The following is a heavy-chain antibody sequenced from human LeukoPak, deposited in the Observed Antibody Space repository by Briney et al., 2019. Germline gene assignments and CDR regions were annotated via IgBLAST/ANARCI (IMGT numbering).Heavy chain of an antibody. Sequence: SETLSLTCTVSGGSINNFYWSWIRQSPGKGLEWIGYVHSSGRTDYNPSLRGRVSMSADTSKSQPSLRLTSVTAADTAVYFCARHDEECPGEYCFLLSFDYWGPGSLVTVSS. CDR2: VHSSGRT. J-gene: IGHJ4*01. V-gene: IGHV4-59*08. D-gene: IGHD2-8*02. CDR3: ARHDEECPGEYCFLLSFDY. CDR1: GGSINNFY.